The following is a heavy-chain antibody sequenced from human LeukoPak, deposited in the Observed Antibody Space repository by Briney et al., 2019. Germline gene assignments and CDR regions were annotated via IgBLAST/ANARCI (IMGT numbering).Heavy chain of an antibody. CDR1: GFTFSSYS. Sequence: PGGSLRLSCAASGFTFSSYSMNWLRQAPGQGLEWVSSISSSSSYIYYADSVKGRFTISRDNAKNSLYLQMNSLRAEDTAVYYCARDPDSSGYYHAFDIWGQGTMVTVSS. CDR2: ISSSSSYI. CDR3: ARDPDSSGYYHAFDI. J-gene: IGHJ3*02. V-gene: IGHV3-21*01. D-gene: IGHD3-22*01.